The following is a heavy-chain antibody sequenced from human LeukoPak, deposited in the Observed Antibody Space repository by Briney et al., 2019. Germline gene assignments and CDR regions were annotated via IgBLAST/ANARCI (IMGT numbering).Heavy chain of an antibody. Sequence: GGSLRLSCAASGFTFSSYAMHWVRQAPGKGLEWVAVVSSAGSYKHYVDSVKGRFTISRDNSKNTQYLQMNSLRPEDTAVYYCAKDGGSAVAGTFDYWGQGTLVTVSS. CDR3: AKDGGSAVAGTFDY. J-gene: IGHJ4*02. D-gene: IGHD6-19*01. V-gene: IGHV3-30-3*01. CDR1: GFTFSSYA. CDR2: VSSAGSYK.